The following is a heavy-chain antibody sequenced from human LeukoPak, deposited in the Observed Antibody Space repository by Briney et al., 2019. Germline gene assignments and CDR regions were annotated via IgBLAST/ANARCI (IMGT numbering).Heavy chain of an antibody. CDR3: AREDYDILTGYYHYDY. V-gene: IGHV1-69*04. CDR2: IIPILGIA. CDR1: GYTFTSYG. J-gene: IGHJ4*02. Sequence: ASVKVSCKASGYTFTSYGISWVRQAPGQGLEWMGRIIPILGIANYAQKFQGRVTITADKSTSTAYMELSSLRSEDTAVYYCAREDYDILTGYYHYDYWGQGTLVTVSS. D-gene: IGHD3-9*01.